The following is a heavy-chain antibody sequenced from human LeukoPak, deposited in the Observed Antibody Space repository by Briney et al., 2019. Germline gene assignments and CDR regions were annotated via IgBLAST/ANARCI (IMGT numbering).Heavy chain of an antibody. V-gene: IGHV4-38-2*02. D-gene: IGHD3-10*01. CDR2: IYHSGST. CDR3: ARVTLFRGAQIDS. J-gene: IGHJ4*02. CDR1: GYSINSGYY. Sequence: SETLSLTFTVSGYSINSGYYWGWIRQPPGKGLEWIGSIYHSGSTYYNASLKSRVTISIDTSKNQFSLNLSTVTAADTAVYFCARVTLFRGAQIDSWGQGTLVTVSS.